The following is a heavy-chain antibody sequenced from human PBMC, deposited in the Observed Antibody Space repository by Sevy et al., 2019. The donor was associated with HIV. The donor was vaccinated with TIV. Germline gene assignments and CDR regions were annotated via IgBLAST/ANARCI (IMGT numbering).Heavy chain of an antibody. V-gene: IGHV3-74*01. J-gene: IGHJ4*02. CDR2: INRDGGRI. CDR3: TKDTFGNTDY. Sequence: GSLRLSCATSGFAFSNYWMHWIRQAPGKGLEWVSRINRDGGRIDYAVSVRGRFTISRDNADNTLYLQMNSLRAEDTALYYCTKDTFGNTDYWGQGILVTVSS. CDR1: GFAFSNYW. D-gene: IGHD3-10*01.